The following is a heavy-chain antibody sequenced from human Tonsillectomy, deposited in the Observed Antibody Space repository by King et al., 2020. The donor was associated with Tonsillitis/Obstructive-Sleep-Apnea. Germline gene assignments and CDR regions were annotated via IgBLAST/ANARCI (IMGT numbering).Heavy chain of an antibody. J-gene: IGHJ4*02. CDR3: ARDDSLTGTLSH. V-gene: IGHV1-18*04. CDR1: NYVFTNYG. Sequence: QLVQSGGEVKKPGASVKVSCKASNYVFTNYGLSWVRQAPGQGLEWMGWISGFNGNTNYAQKTQGRVTMTIDTSTSTAYMELRSLRSDDTAVYYCARDDSLTGTLSHWGQGTLVTVSS. CDR2: ISGFNGNT. D-gene: IGHD3-9*01.